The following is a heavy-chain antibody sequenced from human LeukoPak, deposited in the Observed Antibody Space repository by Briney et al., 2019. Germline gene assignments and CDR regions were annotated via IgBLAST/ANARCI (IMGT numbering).Heavy chain of an antibody. V-gene: IGHV3-11*01. CDR2: ISSSGGNI. J-gene: IGHJ4*02. CDR3: ARRRDYFDY. Sequence: GGSLRLSCVVSGFDLSDYYMSWIRQAPGKGLEWISYISSSGGNIYFADSVKGRFTMSRDNARGSLYLQMNSLRADDTAIYYCARRRDYFDYWGQGTLVAVSS. CDR1: GFDLSDYY.